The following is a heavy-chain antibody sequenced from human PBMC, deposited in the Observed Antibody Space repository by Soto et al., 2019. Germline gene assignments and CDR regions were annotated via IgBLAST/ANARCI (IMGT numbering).Heavy chain of an antibody. J-gene: IGHJ6*03. CDR1: GGSISSYY. CDR3: ARAEYSGNRYYYYYMDV. V-gene: IGHV4-59*01. CDR2: IYYSGST. Sequence: PSGTLSLTCTVSGGSISSYYWSWIRQPPGKGLEWIGYIYYSGSTNYNPSLKSRVTISVDTSKNQFSLKLSSVTAADTAVYYCARAEYSGNRYYYYYMDVGGKGTTVTVSS. D-gene: IGHD6-6*01.